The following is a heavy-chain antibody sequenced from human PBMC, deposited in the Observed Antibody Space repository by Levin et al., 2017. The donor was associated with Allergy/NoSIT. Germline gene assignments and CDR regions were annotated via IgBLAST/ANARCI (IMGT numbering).Heavy chain of an antibody. Sequence: GGSLRLSCAASGFTFSGSAMHWVRQASGKGLEWVGRIRSKANSYATAYAASVKGRFTISRDDSKNTAYLQMNSLKTEDTAVYYCTRSRGYSYGTTDYWGQGTLVTVSS. CDR1: GFTFSGSA. D-gene: IGHD5-18*01. CDR3: TRSRGYSYGTTDY. J-gene: IGHJ4*02. V-gene: IGHV3-73*01. CDR2: IRSKANSYAT.